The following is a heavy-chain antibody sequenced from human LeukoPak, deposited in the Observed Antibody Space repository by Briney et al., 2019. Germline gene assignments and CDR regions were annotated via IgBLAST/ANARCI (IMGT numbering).Heavy chain of an antibody. Sequence: SETLSLTCTVSGGSISSYYWSWIRQPPGKGLEWIGYIYYSGSTNYNPSLKSRVTISVDTSKNQFSLKLSSVTAADTAAYYCARVEPANYYYYGMDVWGQGTTVTVSS. V-gene: IGHV4-59*01. CDR1: GGSISSYY. J-gene: IGHJ6*02. D-gene: IGHD1-14*01. CDR2: IYYSGST. CDR3: ARVEPANYYYYGMDV.